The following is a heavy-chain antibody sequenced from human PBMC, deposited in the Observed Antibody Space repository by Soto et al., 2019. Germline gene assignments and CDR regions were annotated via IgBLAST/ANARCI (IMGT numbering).Heavy chain of an antibody. CDR3: ACSTGYCSGGSCHGFDY. D-gene: IGHD2-15*01. Sequence: QVQLQQWGAGLLKPSETLSLTCAVYGGSFSGYYWSWIRQPPGKGLEWIGEINHSGSTNYNPSLKSRVTISVDTSKTQFSLKLSSVTAADTAVYYCACSTGYCSGGSCHGFDYWGQGTLVTVSS. CDR1: GGSFSGYY. J-gene: IGHJ4*02. CDR2: INHSGST. V-gene: IGHV4-34*01.